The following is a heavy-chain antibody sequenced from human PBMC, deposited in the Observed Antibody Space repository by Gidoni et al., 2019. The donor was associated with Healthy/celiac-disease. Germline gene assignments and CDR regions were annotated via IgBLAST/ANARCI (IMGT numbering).Heavy chain of an antibody. Sequence: EVQLVESGGCLVQPGWSLRLSCAASGFTFRSYSMRWVRQAPGKGLEWVSAISGSGGRTYYAESVKGRLTISRDNSKNTLYLQMNSLRAEDTAVYYCAKSPSLLRVLEWLFFDYWGQGTLVTVSS. CDR1: GFTFRSYS. CDR2: ISGSGGRT. V-gene: IGHV3-23*04. D-gene: IGHD3-3*01. J-gene: IGHJ4*02. CDR3: AKSPSLLRVLEWLFFDY.